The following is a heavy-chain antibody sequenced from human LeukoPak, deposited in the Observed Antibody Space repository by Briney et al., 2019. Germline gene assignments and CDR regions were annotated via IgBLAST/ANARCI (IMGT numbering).Heavy chain of an antibody. Sequence: PGGSLRLSCAASGFTFSSYGMHWVRQAPGKGLEWVAVISYDGSNKYYADSVKGRFTISRDNSKNTLYLQMNSLRAEDTAVYYCAIPPAAFVIWGQGTMVTVSS. CDR3: AIPPAAFVI. V-gene: IGHV3-30*03. J-gene: IGHJ3*02. CDR1: GFTFSSYG. CDR2: ISYDGSNK. D-gene: IGHD2-2*01.